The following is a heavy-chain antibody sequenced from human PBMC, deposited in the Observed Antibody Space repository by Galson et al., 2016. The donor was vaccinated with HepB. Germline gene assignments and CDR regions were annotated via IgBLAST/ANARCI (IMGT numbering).Heavy chain of an antibody. J-gene: IGHJ6*03. D-gene: IGHD2-15*01. CDR2: IIPILGIA. V-gene: IGHV1-69*04. CDR1: GGTFSSYS. CDR3: AREIVVVVAATPLYHYYMDV. Sequence: SVKVSCKASGGTFSSYSISWVRQAPGQGLEWMGRIIPILGIATYAQRFQGRVTITADKSTSTVYMELTNLRSEDTAVYYCAREIVVVVAATPLYHYYMDVWGKGTTVTVSS.